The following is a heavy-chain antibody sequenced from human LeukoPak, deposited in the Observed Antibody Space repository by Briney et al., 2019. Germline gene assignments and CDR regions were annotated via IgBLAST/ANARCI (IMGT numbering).Heavy chain of an antibody. Sequence: SETLSLTCTVSGGSISSSSYYWGWIRQPPGKGLEWIGSIYYSGSTYYNPSLKSRVTISVDTSKNQFSLKLSSVTAADTAVYYCARIDVEQGRSIHSFHIWGQGTVVTVSS. CDR2: IYYSGST. CDR1: GGSISSSSYY. V-gene: IGHV4-39*07. D-gene: IGHD2-21*01. CDR3: ARIDVEQGRSIHSFHI. J-gene: IGHJ3*02.